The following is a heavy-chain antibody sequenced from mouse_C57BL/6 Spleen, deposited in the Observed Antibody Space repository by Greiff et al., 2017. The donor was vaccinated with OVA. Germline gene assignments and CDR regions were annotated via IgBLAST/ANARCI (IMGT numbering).Heavy chain of an antibody. V-gene: IGHV1-64*01. Sequence: VQLQQPGAELVKPGASVKLSCKASGYTFTSYWMHWVKQRPGQGLEWIEMIHPNSGSTNYNEKFKSKATLTVDKSSSTAYMQLSSLTSEDSAVYYCARDDGYYFFDYWGQGTTLTVSS. CDR3: ARDDGYYFFDY. CDR2: IHPNSGST. J-gene: IGHJ2*01. D-gene: IGHD2-3*01. CDR1: GYTFTSYW.